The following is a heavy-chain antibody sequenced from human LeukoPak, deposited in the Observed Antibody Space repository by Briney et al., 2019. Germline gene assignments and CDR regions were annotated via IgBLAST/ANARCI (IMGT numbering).Heavy chain of an antibody. V-gene: IGHV3-21*01. CDR2: ISSSSSYI. J-gene: IGHJ5*02. Sequence: PGGSLRLSCAASGFIFSSYSMHWVRQAPGKGLEWVSSISSSSSYIYYADSVKGRFTISRDNAKNSLYLQMNSLRAEDTAVYHCARDPNSSGWFDPWGQGTLVTVAS. CDR1: GFIFSSYS. CDR3: ARDPNSSGWFDP. D-gene: IGHD6-19*01.